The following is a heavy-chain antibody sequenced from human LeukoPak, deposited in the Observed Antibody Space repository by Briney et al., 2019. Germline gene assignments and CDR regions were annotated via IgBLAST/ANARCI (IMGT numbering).Heavy chain of an antibody. V-gene: IGHV4-34*01. J-gene: IGHJ5*02. D-gene: IGHD3-22*01. CDR1: GGSFSGYY. Sequence: SETLSLTCAVYGGSFSGYYWSWIRQPPGKGLEWIGEINHSGSTNYNPFLKSRVTISVDTSKNQFSLKLSSVTAADTAVYYCARGRSSGSTGRPLDTNNWFDPWGQGTLVTVSS. CDR3: ARGRSSGSTGRPLDTNNWFDP. CDR2: INHSGST.